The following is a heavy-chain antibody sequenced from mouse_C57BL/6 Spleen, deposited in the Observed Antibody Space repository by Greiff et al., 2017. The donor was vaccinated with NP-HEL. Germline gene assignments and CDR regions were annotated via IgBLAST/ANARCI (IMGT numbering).Heavy chain of an antibody. V-gene: IGHV1-53*01. CDR3: AIYYYGSSYGYYAMDY. CDR2: INPSNGGT. CDR1: GYTFTRYW. J-gene: IGHJ4*01. Sequence: QVQLQQPGTELVKPGASVKLSCKASGYTFTRYWMHWVKQRPGQGLEWIGNINPSNGGTNYNEKLKSKATLTVDKSSSTAYMQLSSLTSEDSAVYYCAIYYYGSSYGYYAMDYGGQGTSVTVSS. D-gene: IGHD1-1*01.